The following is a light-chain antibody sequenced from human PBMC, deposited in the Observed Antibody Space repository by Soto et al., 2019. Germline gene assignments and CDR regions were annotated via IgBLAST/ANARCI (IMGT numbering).Light chain of an antibody. V-gene: IGKV1-5*01. CDR3: QKYNSAPLT. J-gene: IGKJ4*01. CDR2: DAS. CDR1: ESIATW. Sequence: DIQLTQSPSSLSASVGDRVTITCRASESIATWLAWYQQKPGKAPKLLIYDASNYESGVPSRFSGGGAGTQFTLTVSSLQPEDIATYYCQKYNSAPLTFGGGTKVEI.